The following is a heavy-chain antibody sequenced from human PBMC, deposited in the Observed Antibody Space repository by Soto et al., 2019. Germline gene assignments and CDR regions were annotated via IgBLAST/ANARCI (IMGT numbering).Heavy chain of an antibody. Sequence: PSETLSLTCAVSGGSISSGGYSWSWIRQPPGKGLEWIGYIYHSGSTYYNPSLKSRVTISVDRSKNQFSLNLSSVTAADTVVYYCARSFGSYAIDQWGQGTLVTVSS. D-gene: IGHD6-19*01. V-gene: IGHV4-30-2*01. J-gene: IGHJ4*02. CDR1: GGSISSGGYS. CDR2: IYHSGST. CDR3: ARSFGSYAIDQ.